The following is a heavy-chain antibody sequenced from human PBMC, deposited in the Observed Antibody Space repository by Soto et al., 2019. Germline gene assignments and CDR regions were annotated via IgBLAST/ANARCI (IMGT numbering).Heavy chain of an antibody. J-gene: IGHJ1*01. CDR2: IVVGSGNT. Sequence: SVKVSCKASGFTFTSSAVQWVRQARGQRLEWIGWIVVGSGNTNYAQKFQERVTITRDMSTSTAYMELSSLRSEDTAVYYCAADMNCGGYYTHEYFQHWGQGTLVTVSS. CDR3: AADMNCGGYYTHEYFQH. CDR1: GFTFTSSA. D-gene: IGHD2-21*01. V-gene: IGHV1-58*01.